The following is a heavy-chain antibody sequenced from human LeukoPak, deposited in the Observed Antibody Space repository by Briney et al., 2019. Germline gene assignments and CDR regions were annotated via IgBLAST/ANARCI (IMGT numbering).Heavy chain of an antibody. V-gene: IGHV1-3*01. Sequence: ASVKVSCKASGYTFTSYAMHWVRQAPGQRLEWLGWINAGNGNTKYSQKFQGRVTITRDTSASTAYMELSSLRFEDTAVYYCARYSGWFNFDYWGQGTLVTVSS. CDR1: GYTFTSYA. CDR2: INAGNGNT. D-gene: IGHD6-19*01. J-gene: IGHJ4*02. CDR3: ARYSGWFNFDY.